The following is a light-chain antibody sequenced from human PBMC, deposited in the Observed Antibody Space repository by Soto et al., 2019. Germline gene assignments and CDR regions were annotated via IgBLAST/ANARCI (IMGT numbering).Light chain of an antibody. Sequence: IVLTQSPATLSWSPGDTGTVSCRASQTVRGAFLAWYQQKPGQAPRLLLYGASKRATGIPDRFSGSGSGTEFTLTISGLEAEDFAVYYCLQFDNSRTFGQGTKVEIK. CDR3: LQFDNSRT. J-gene: IGKJ1*01. CDR2: GAS. V-gene: IGKV3-20*01. CDR1: QTVRGAF.